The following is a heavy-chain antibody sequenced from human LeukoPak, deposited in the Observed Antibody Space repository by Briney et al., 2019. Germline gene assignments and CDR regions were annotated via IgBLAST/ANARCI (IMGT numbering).Heavy chain of an antibody. CDR1: GYTFTRHG. CDR3: GRETSQSVGRKVYFDV. V-gene: IGHV1-18*01. Sequence: ASVKVSCTASGYTFTRHGITWVRQAPGQGLEWMGWISGYDGNTNYAQKFQGRVSMATDTSTSTVFMELRSLTSDDTAVYYCGRETSQSVGRKVYFDVWGQGTPVTVSS. D-gene: IGHD1-14*01. CDR2: ISGYDGNT. J-gene: IGHJ4*02.